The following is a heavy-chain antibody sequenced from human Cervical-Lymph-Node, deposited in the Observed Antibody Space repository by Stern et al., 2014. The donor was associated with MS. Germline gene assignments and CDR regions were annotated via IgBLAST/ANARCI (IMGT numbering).Heavy chain of an antibody. J-gene: IGHJ4*02. CDR3: ARQVCGITSCHSIDY. D-gene: IGHD2-2*02. CDR2: IYTPDSNT. CDR1: GYTFTNNR. Sequence: VQLVESGAEVKKPGGSLKISCKGSGYTFTNNRIAWVRQMPGKGLECMGIIYTPDSNTRYSPSFQGRVTISVDKYSNTAYLQWSSLTASDSSIYYFARQVCGITSCHSIDYWGQGTLITVSS. V-gene: IGHV5-51*01.